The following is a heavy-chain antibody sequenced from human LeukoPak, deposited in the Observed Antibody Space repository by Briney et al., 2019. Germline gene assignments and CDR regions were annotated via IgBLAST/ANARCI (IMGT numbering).Heavy chain of an antibody. Sequence: SETLSLTCTVSGGSISSGDYYWSWIRQPPGKGLEWIGYIYYSGSTNYNPSLKSRVTISVDTSKNQFSLKLSSVTAADTAVYYCARGQRDGDFWSGYYTGHPDYWGQGTLVTVSP. V-gene: IGHV4-61*08. D-gene: IGHD3-3*01. CDR1: GGSISSGDYY. J-gene: IGHJ4*02. CDR3: ARGQRDGDFWSGYYTGHPDY. CDR2: IYYSGST.